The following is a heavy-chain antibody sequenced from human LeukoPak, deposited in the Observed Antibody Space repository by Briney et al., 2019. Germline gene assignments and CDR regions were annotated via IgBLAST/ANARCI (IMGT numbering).Heavy chain of an antibody. CDR3: AKGATVTTLDSYYYGMDV. J-gene: IGHJ6*02. CDR1: GFTFSSYA. Sequence: GGSLRLSCAASGFTFSSYAMSWVRQAPGKGLEWVANTKPDGSAEYYADSVRGRFTTSRDNANNLLYLQMNSLRAEDTAVYYCAKGATVTTLDSYYYGMDVWGQGTTVTVSS. CDR2: TKPDGSAE. V-gene: IGHV3-7*03. D-gene: IGHD4-17*01.